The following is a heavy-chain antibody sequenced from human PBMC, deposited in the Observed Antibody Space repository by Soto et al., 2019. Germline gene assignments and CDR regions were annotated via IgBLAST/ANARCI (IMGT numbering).Heavy chain of an antibody. Sequence: GGSLRLSCAASGFTFSDYGIHWVRQAPGKGLEWVAVISYDGSNKYYADSVKGRFTISRDNSKNSLYLQMNSLRVEDTAAYYCAKYLIYGVVTAMFYYGLDVWGQGTTVTVSS. CDR3: AKYLIYGVVTAMFYYGLDV. J-gene: IGHJ6*02. D-gene: IGHD3-3*01. CDR1: GFTFSDYG. V-gene: IGHV3-30*18. CDR2: ISYDGSNK.